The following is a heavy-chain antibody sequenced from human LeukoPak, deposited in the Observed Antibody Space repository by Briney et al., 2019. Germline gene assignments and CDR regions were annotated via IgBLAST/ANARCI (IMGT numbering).Heavy chain of an antibody. Sequence: GGSLRLSCAASGFTFSNYAMSWVRQAPGKGLEWVSGISGSGGSTCYADSVKGRFTISRDNSKNTLYLQMNSLRAEDTAVYYCAKGVIPAVDYWGQGTLVTVSS. CDR2: ISGSGGST. D-gene: IGHD2-2*01. CDR3: AKGVIPAVDY. V-gene: IGHV3-23*01. J-gene: IGHJ4*02. CDR1: GFTFSNYA.